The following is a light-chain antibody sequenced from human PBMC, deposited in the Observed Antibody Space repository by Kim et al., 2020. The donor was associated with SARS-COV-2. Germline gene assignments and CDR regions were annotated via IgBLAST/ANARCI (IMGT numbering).Light chain of an antibody. CDR3: QKYNTAPWT. CDR2: AAT. J-gene: IGKJ1*01. CDR1: QGISDY. Sequence: DIQMTQSPSSLSASVGDGVTITCRASQGISDYLAWYQQKPGKAPKLLIYAATTLQLGVSSRFSGSGSGTNFTLTISDLQPEDVATYYCQKYNTAPWTFGHGTKVEIK. V-gene: IGKV1-27*01.